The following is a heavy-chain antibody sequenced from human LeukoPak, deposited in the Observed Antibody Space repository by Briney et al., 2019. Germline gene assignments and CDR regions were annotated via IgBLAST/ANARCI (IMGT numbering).Heavy chain of an antibody. CDR2: IYYSGST. CDR1: GGSISSYY. J-gene: IGHJ4*02. V-gene: IGHV4-59*01. Sequence: SETRSLTCTVSGGSISSYYWSWIRQPPGKGLEWIGYIYYSGSTNYNPSLKSRVTISVDTSKNQSSLKLSSVTAADTAVYYCARVLSWGRGIDYWGQGTLVTVSS. D-gene: IGHD6-13*01. CDR3: ARVLSWGRGIDY.